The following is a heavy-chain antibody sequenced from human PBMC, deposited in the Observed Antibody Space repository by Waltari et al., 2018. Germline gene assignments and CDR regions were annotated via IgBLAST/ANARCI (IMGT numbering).Heavy chain of an antibody. J-gene: IGHJ4*02. Sequence: EVQLVESGGGLVKPGGSLRLSCAASGFSFSTYSMNWVRKAPGKGREWISSISADSSYRHYAESVKGRFTVSRDNAKNSLSLQINSLRAEDTAVYYCASGGWGFYLGYWGQGALVTVSS. CDR1: GFSFSTYS. D-gene: IGHD3-16*01. V-gene: IGHV3-21*01. CDR2: ISADSSYR. CDR3: ASGGWGFYLGY.